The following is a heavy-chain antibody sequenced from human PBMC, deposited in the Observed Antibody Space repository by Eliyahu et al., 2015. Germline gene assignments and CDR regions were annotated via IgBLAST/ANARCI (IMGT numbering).Heavy chain of an antibody. V-gene: IGHV4-31*03. J-gene: IGHJ5*02. D-gene: IGHD5-18*01. CDR2: IYYSGST. CDR3: ARTVDTAMVNSNWFDP. Sequence: QVQLQESGPGLVKPSQTLSLTCXXXGGXISSGGYYWSWIRXHPGKGLEWIGYIYYSGSTYYNPSLKSRVTISVDTSKNQFSLKLSSVTAADTAVYYCARTVDTAMVNSNWFDPWGQGTLVTVSS. CDR1: GGXISSGGYY.